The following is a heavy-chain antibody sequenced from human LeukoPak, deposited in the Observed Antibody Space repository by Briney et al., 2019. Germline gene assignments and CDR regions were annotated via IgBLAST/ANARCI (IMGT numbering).Heavy chain of an antibody. CDR1: GGTFSSYA. V-gene: IGHV1-69*05. Sequence: GSSVKVSCKASGGTFSSYAISWVRQAPGQGLEWMGGIIPIFGTANYAQKFQGRVTITTDESTSTAHMELSSLRSEDTAVYYCARVCLVGATVDALDIWGQGTMVTVSS. J-gene: IGHJ3*02. CDR3: ARVCLVGATVDALDI. D-gene: IGHD1-26*01. CDR2: IIPIFGTA.